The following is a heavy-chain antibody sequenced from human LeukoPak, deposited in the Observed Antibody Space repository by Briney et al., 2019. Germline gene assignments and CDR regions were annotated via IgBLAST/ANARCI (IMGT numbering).Heavy chain of an antibody. Sequence: PGGSLRLSCAASGFTFRSCEMNWVRQAPGKGLEWVSYISHSGSTLYYADSVKGRFTISRDNAKNSLYLQMDSLRAEDTAVYYCVADGYNQDPDYWAQGTLVTVSS. CDR2: ISHSGSTL. J-gene: IGHJ4*02. D-gene: IGHD5-24*01. V-gene: IGHV3-48*03. CDR3: VADGYNQDPDY. CDR1: GFTFRSCE.